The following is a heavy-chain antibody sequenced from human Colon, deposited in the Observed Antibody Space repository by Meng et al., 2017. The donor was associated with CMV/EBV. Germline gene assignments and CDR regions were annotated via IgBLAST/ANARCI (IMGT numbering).Heavy chain of an antibody. CDR3: AHRPYGSGSYFFDY. CDR1: GFSLSTIGMG. D-gene: IGHD3-10*01. V-gene: IGHV2-5*02. Sequence: TLKESGPHLLKPTQTLTLTCTFSGFSLSTIGMGVGWIRQPPGKALEWLGVIYWDDDKRYSPSLKSRLTITKDTSKNQVVLTMTNLDPLDTATYYCAHRPYGSGSYFFDYWGQGTLVTVSS. J-gene: IGHJ4*02. CDR2: IYWDDDK.